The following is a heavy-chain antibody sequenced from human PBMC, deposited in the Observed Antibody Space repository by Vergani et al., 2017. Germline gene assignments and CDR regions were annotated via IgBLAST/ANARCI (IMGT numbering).Heavy chain of an antibody. CDR2: ISNDGSKK. V-gene: IGHV3-30*18. D-gene: IGHD3-10*01. Sequence: QVQLAESGGGRVQPGRSLRLSCAASGFSFSSHAIHWVRQAPGKGREWGAVISNDGSKKYYADSVKGRFTISRDNSKNTLDLQMNSLRTQDTAVYYCAKAGSVTSGSLQYNFYMDVWGKGTTVTVS. CDR3: AKAGSVTSGSLQYNFYMDV. CDR1: GFSFSSHA. J-gene: IGHJ6*03.